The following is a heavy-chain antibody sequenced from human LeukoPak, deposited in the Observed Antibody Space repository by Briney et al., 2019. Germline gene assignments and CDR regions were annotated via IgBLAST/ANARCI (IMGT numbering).Heavy chain of an antibody. CDR2: ISSSSSSI. D-gene: IGHD1-1*01. Sequence: GGSLRLSCVASGFTFSSYSMNWVRQAPGKGLEWVSYISSSSSSISYADSVKGRFTISRDNAKNSLFLQMNSLRAEDAAVYYCARERGGTGSFYPGYYYYIDVWGKGTTVTVSS. CDR1: GFTFSSYS. V-gene: IGHV3-48*04. CDR3: ARERGGTGSFYPGYYYYIDV. J-gene: IGHJ6*03.